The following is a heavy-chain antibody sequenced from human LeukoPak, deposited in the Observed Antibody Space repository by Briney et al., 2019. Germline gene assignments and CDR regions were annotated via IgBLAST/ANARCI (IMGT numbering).Heavy chain of an antibody. CDR3: ARDRNYDFWSTYDY. Sequence: GGSLRLSCAASGFTFDDYAMHWVRQAPGKGPEWVSGINWNSGSIGYADSVKGRFTISRDNAKNSLYLQMNSLRAEDTAFYYCARDRNYDFWSTYDYWGQGTLVNVSS. CDR1: GFTFDDYA. D-gene: IGHD3-3*01. V-gene: IGHV3-9*01. J-gene: IGHJ4*02. CDR2: INWNSGSI.